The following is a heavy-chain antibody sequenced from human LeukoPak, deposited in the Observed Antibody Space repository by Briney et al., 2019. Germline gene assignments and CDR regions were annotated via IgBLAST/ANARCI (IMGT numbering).Heavy chain of an antibody. CDR1: GFTFSSYW. Sequence: GGSLRLSCAASGFTFSSYWMSWVRQAPGKGLEWVANIKQDGSEKYYVDSVKGRFTISRDNAKNSLYLQTNSLRAEDTAVYYCAREDVLLWFGELSKKSDYWGQGTLVTVSS. D-gene: IGHD3-10*01. V-gene: IGHV3-7*01. CDR2: IKQDGSEK. CDR3: AREDVLLWFGELSKKSDY. J-gene: IGHJ4*02.